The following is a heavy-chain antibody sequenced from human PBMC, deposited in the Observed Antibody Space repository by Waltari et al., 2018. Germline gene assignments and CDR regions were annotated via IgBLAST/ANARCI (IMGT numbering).Heavy chain of an antibody. CDR1: GFTFRNYE. CDR2: ISSGASTI. D-gene: IGHD1-26*01. Sequence: EVQLVESGGGLVQPGGSLRLLCAASGFTFRNYEMNWGRQGPGKGLEWVSYISSGASTIFYADSVKGRFTISRDNAKNSVYLQMNSLRADDTAIYYCARGEGGANEYWGQGTLVTVSS. J-gene: IGHJ4*01. V-gene: IGHV3-48*03. CDR3: ARGEGGANEY.